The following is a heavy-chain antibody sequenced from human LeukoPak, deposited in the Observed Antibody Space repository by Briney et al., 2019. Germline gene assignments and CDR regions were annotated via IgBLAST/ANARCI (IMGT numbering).Heavy chain of an antibody. Sequence: SETLSLTCAVYGGSFSGYYWSWIRQPPGKGLEWIGEINHSGSTNYNPSLKSRVTISVDTSKNQFSLKLSSVTAADTAVYYCARGNHRLGYCSGGSCYWRNDYWGQGTLVTVSS. V-gene: IGHV4-34*01. D-gene: IGHD2-15*01. J-gene: IGHJ4*02. CDR2: INHSGST. CDR1: GGSFSGYY. CDR3: ARGNHRLGYCSGGSCYWRNDY.